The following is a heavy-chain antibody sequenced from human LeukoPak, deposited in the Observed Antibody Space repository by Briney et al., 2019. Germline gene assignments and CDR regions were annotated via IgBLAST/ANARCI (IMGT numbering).Heavy chain of an antibody. CDR3: ARVFVATINYYYYYMDV. Sequence: GGSLRLSCAASGFTFSTYWMHWVRQAPGKGLVWVSRINSDGTTTNYADSVKGRFTISRDNAKNTLYLQMNSLRAEDTAVYYCARVFVATINYYYYYMDVWGKGTTVTVSS. D-gene: IGHD5-24*01. CDR2: INSDGTTT. J-gene: IGHJ6*03. CDR1: GFTFSTYW. V-gene: IGHV3-74*01.